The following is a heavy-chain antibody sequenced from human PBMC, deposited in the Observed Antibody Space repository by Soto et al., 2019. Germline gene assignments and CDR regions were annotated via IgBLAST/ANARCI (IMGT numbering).Heavy chain of an antibody. V-gene: IGHV3-30-3*01. CDR3: ARVTTGGAFDI. J-gene: IGHJ3*02. D-gene: IGHD4-17*01. CDR1: GFTFSSYA. Sequence: TGGSLRLSCAASGFTFSSYAMHWVHQAPCKGLEWVAVISYDGSNKYYADSVKGRFTISRDNSKNTLYLQMNSLRAEDTAVYYCARVTTGGAFDIWGNGTMVTFS. CDR2: ISYDGSNK.